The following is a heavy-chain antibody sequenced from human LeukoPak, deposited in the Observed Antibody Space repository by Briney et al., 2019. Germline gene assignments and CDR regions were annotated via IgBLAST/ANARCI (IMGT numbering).Heavy chain of an antibody. D-gene: IGHD3-10*01. Sequence: ASVKVSCKASGYTFTSYYMHWVRQAPGQGLEWMGWISAYNGNANYAQKLQGRVTMTTDTSTSTAYMELRSLRSDDTAVYYCAREGVGSGSYNYYYMDVWGKGTTVTVSS. V-gene: IGHV1-18*04. J-gene: IGHJ6*03. CDR3: AREGVGSGSYNYYYMDV. CDR2: ISAYNGNA. CDR1: GYTFTSYY.